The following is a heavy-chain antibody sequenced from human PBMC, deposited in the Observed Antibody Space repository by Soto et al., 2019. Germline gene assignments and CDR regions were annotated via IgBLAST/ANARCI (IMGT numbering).Heavy chain of an antibody. V-gene: IGHV1-2*02. D-gene: IGHD5-12*01. CDR1: GDTFTDSS. CDR2: INLNSGDT. CDR3: ARDLGGYDLYGPDA. J-gene: IGHJ5*02. Sequence: ASVKVSCKTSGDTFTDSSMHWVRQAPGQGLEWMGWINLNSGDTNYAEKFRGRVTMTRDTSIITAYMELTRLKSDDTAVYYCARDLGGYDLYGPDAWGQGTLVTVSS.